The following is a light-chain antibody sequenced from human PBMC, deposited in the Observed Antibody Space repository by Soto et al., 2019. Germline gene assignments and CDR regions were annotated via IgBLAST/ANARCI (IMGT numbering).Light chain of an antibody. Sequence: QSVLTQPASVSGSPGQSITISCTGTSSDVGGYNYVSWYQHHPGKAPKLMIYEVSNRPSGVSNRFSGSKSGNTASLTISGLQAEDEADYYCSSYTSKNTLGVFGGGTKLTVL. J-gene: IGLJ3*02. CDR2: EVS. CDR3: SSYTSKNTLGV. V-gene: IGLV2-14*01. CDR1: SSDVGGYNY.